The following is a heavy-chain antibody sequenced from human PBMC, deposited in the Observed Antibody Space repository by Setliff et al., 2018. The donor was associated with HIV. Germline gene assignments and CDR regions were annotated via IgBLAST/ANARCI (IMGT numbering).Heavy chain of an antibody. CDR3: ARTAYYRDSSGYYSVAFDM. V-gene: IGHV3-74*01. CDR2: INGDESRT. Sequence: GGSLRLSCAASGFTFSSYWMHWVRQAPGKGPVWVARINGDESRTSYADSVQGRFTISRDNAKNTLYLQMNSLRDDDTAVYFCARTAYYRDSSGYYSVAFDMWGPGTMVTVSS. CDR1: GFTFSSYW. J-gene: IGHJ3*02. D-gene: IGHD3-22*01.